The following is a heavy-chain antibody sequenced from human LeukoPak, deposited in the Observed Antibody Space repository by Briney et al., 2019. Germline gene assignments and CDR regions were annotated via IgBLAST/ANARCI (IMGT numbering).Heavy chain of an antibody. CDR2: ISYDGSNK. CDR1: GFTFSSYA. D-gene: IGHD3-22*01. Sequence: GGSLRLSCAASGFTFSSYAMHWVRQAPGKGLEWVAVISYDGSNKYYADSVKGRFTISRDNSKNTLYLQMNSLRAEDTAVYYCARDQYYYDSSGYLDYWGQGTLVTVSS. V-gene: IGHV3-30-3*01. J-gene: IGHJ4*02. CDR3: ARDQYYYDSSGYLDY.